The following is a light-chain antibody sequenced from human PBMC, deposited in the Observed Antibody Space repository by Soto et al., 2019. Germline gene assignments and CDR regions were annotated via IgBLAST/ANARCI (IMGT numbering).Light chain of an antibody. CDR2: KAS. CDR3: QEYSSYWT. J-gene: IGKJ1*01. CDR1: QSISSW. V-gene: IGKV1-5*03. Sequence: DIQMTQSPSTLSASVGDRVTITCRASQSISSWLAWYQQKPGKAPKLLIYKASSLESGVPSRFSGSGSGTEFTLTISSLQPDDFATYYCQEYSSYWTFGQGPKVDIK.